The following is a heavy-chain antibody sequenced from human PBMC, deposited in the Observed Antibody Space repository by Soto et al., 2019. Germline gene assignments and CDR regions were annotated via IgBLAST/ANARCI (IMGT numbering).Heavy chain of an antibody. CDR3: ARDDIYAVVPAASPVGMDV. CDR2: IYTSGST. D-gene: IGHD2-2*01. J-gene: IGHJ6*02. Sequence: SETLSLTCTVSGGAISSYYWSWIRQPAGKGLEWIGRIYTSGSTNYNPSLKSRVTMSVDTSKNQFSLKLSSVTAADTAVYYCARDDIYAVVPAASPVGMDVWGQGTTVTVSS. V-gene: IGHV4-4*07. CDR1: GGAISSYY.